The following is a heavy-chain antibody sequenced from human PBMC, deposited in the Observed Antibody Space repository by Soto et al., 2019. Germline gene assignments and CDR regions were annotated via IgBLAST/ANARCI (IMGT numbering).Heavy chain of an antibody. D-gene: IGHD3-10*01. V-gene: IGHV3-11*01. CDR3: AREEVRGVTYYYYYGMDV. J-gene: IGHJ6*02. CDR1: GFTLSDYY. Sequence: QVQLVESGGGLVKPGGSLRLSCAASGFTLSDYYMSWIRQAPGKGLEWVSYISSSGSTIYYADSVKGRFTISRDNAKNSLYLQMNSLRAEDTAVYYCAREEVRGVTYYYYYGMDVWGQGTTVTVSS. CDR2: ISSSGSTI.